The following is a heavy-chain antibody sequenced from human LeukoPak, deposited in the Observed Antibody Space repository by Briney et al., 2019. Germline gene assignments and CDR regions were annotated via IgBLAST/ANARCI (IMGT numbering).Heavy chain of an antibody. J-gene: IGHJ5*02. D-gene: IGHD5-24*01. CDR1: GGSFSGYY. CDR2: INHSGST. Sequence: PSETLSLTCAVYGGSFSGYYWSWIRQPPGKGLEWIGEINHSGSTNYNPSLKSRVTISADTSNSHFSLRLTSVTAADTAVYYCTRKRWLQSNWFDPWGQGALVIVSS. V-gene: IGHV4-34*01. CDR3: TRKRWLQSNWFDP.